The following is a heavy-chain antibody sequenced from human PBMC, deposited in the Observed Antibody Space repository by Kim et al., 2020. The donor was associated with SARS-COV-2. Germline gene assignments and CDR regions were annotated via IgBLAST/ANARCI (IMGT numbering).Heavy chain of an antibody. V-gene: IGHV5-51*01. J-gene: IGHJ6*02. CDR2: IYPGDSDT. CDR1: GYSFTSYW. CDR3: ARAGRYSSSLGYSMDV. Sequence: GESLKISCKGSGYSFTSYWIGWVRQMPGKGLEWMGIIYPGDSDTRYSPSFQGQVTISADKSISTAYLQWSSLKASDTAMYYCARAGRYSSSLGYSMDVWGQWTTVTVSS. D-gene: IGHD6-6*01.